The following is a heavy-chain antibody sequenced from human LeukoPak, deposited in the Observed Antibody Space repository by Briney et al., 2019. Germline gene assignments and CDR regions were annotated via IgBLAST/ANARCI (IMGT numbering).Heavy chain of an antibody. CDR1: GFTVSSNY. J-gene: IGHJ4*02. D-gene: IGHD6-19*01. CDR2: IYSGGST. V-gene: IGHV3-66*01. CDR3: ARDRGMGSGWTGFDY. Sequence: PGGSLRLSCAASGFTVSSNYMSWVRQAPGKGLEWVSVIYSGGSTYYADSVKGRFTISRDNSKNTLYLQMNSLRAEDTAVYYCARDRGMGSGWTGFDYWGQGTLVTVSS.